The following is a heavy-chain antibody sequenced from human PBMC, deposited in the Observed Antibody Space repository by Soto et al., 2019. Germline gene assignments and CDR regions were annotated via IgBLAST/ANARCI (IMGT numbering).Heavy chain of an antibody. J-gene: IGHJ4*02. D-gene: IGHD3-22*01. CDR1: GFTFDDYA. CDR2: ISWNSGSI. V-gene: IGHV3-9*01. Sequence: GGSLRLSCAASGFTFDDYAMHWVRQAPGKGLEWVPGISWNSGSIGYADSAKGRFTISRDNAKNSLYLQMNSLRAEDTALYYCAKSVFGYYPFDYWGQGTLVTVSS. CDR3: AKSVFGYYPFDY.